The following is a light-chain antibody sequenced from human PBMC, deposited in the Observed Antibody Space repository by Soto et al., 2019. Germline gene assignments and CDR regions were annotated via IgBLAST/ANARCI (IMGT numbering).Light chain of an antibody. CDR2: AAS. CDR3: QQANSFPIT. J-gene: IGKJ5*01. V-gene: IGKV1-39*01. CDR1: QSISSY. Sequence: DIQMTQSPSSLSASVGDRVTITLLASQSISSYLNWYQQKPGKAPKLLIYAASSLQSGVPSRFSGSGSGTDFTLTISSLQPEDFATYYCQQANSFPITFGQGTRLEIK.